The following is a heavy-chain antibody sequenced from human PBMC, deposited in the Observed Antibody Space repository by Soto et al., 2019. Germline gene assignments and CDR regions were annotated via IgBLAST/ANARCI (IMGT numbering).Heavy chain of an antibody. CDR1: GYSFTSYW. CDR3: ARETLGYCSSTSCSVKYYYGMDV. Sequence: GESLKISCKGSGYSFTSYWISWARQMPGKGLEWMGGIDPSDSYTNYSPSFQGHVTISADKSISTTYPQWSSLRAEDTAVYYCARETLGYCSSTSCSVKYYYGMDVWGQGTTVTVSS. D-gene: IGHD2-2*01. J-gene: IGHJ6*02. V-gene: IGHV5-10-1*01. CDR2: IDPSDSYT.